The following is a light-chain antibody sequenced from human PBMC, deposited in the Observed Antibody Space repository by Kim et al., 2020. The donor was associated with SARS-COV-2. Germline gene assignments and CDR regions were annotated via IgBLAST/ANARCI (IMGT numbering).Light chain of an antibody. CDR3: QQYDNLLLLT. CDR2: DAS. V-gene: IGKV1-33*01. J-gene: IGKJ4*01. Sequence: SVGDRVTITYQASQDISNYLNWYQQKPGKAPKLLIYDASNLETGVPSRFSGSGSGTDFTFTISSLQPEDIATYYCQQYDNLLLLTFGGGTKVDIK. CDR1: QDISNY.